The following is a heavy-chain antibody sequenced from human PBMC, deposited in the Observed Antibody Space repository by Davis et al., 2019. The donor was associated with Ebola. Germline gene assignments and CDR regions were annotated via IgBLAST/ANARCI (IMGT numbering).Heavy chain of an antibody. D-gene: IGHD3-3*01. Sequence: ASVKVSCKASGYTFTSYAVSWVRQAPGQGLEWMGWINSYNGNTNFALKFRGRVTMTRDTSTTTAHMELTSLRSDDTAIYYCVRQSSGNYKSSFDYWGQGTLVTVSS. V-gene: IGHV1-18*01. CDR2: INSYNGNT. CDR3: VRQSSGNYKSSFDY. CDR1: GYTFTSYA. J-gene: IGHJ4*02.